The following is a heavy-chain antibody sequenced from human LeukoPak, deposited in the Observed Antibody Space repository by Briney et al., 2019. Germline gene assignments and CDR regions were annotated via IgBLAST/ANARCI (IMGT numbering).Heavy chain of an antibody. V-gene: IGHV3-53*04. CDR3: ARDRRDTAMVRYFDY. J-gene: IGHJ4*02. D-gene: IGHD5-18*01. CDR2: IYSGGST. CDR1: GFTVSSNY. Sequence: GGSLRLSCAASGFTVSSNYMSWVRQAPGKGLEWVSVIYSGGSTYYADSVKGRSTISRHNSKNTLYLQMNSLRAEDTAVYYCARDRRDTAMVRYFDYWGQGTLVTVSS.